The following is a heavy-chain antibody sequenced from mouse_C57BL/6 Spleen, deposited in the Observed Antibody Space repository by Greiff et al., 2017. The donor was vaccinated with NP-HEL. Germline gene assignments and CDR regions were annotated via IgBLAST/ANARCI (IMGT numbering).Heavy chain of an antibody. CDR3: ARSLYGSSYDYAMDY. V-gene: IGHV1-69*01. CDR2: IDPSDSYT. CDR1: GYTFTSYW. D-gene: IGHD1-1*01. Sequence: QVQLKQPGAELVMPGASVKLSCKASGYTFTSYWMHWVKQRPGQGLEWIGEIDPSDSYTNYNQKFKGKSTLTVDKSSSTAYMQLSSLTSEDSAVYYCARSLYGSSYDYAMDYWGQGTSVTVSS. J-gene: IGHJ4*01.